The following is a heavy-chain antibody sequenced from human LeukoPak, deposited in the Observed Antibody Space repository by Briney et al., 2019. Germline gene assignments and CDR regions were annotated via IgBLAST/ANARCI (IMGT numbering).Heavy chain of an antibody. CDR3: ARGRGRSDYYGSGSYYRDYYYYMDV. D-gene: IGHD3-10*01. J-gene: IGHJ6*03. Sequence: SVKVSCKASGGTFSSYAISWVRQAPGQGLEWMGGIIPIFGTANYAQKFQGRVTITTDESTSTAYMELSSLRSEDTAVYYCARGRGRSDYYGSGSYYRDYYYYMDVWGKGTTVTVSS. V-gene: IGHV1-69*05. CDR1: GGTFSSYA. CDR2: IIPIFGTA.